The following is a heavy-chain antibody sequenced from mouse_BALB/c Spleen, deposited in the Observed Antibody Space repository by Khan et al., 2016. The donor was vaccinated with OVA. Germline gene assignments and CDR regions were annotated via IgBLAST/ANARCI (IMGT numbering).Heavy chain of an antibody. V-gene: IGHV1-4*01. CDR1: GYTFTGYS. CDR2: ISPSIAYT. Sequence: QVQLKESGAELARPGASVKMSCKASGYTFTGYSMHWIKQRPGQGLEWMGYISPSIAYTNYNQKFKDKATLTADKSSSTASMQLSSLTSEGSAVYYYAMDVHYYGRRGALDCWGQGTSVTVSS. CDR3: AMDVHYYGRRGALDC. D-gene: IGHD1-1*01. J-gene: IGHJ4*01.